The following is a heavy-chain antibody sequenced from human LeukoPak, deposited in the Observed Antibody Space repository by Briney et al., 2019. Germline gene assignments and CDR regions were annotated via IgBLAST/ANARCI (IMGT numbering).Heavy chain of an antibody. CDR3: ARGRGSVDLLDY. Sequence: GGSLRLSCAASGFTFSSYWMHWVRQAPGKGLEWVAVISYDGSNKYYADSVKGRFTISRDNSKNTLYLQMNSLRAEDTAVYYCARGRGSVDLLDYWGQGTLVTVSS. D-gene: IGHD3-16*01. CDR2: ISYDGSNK. J-gene: IGHJ4*02. CDR1: GFTFSSYW. V-gene: IGHV3-30-3*01.